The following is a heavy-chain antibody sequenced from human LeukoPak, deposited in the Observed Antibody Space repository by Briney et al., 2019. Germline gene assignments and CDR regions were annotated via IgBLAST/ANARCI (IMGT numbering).Heavy chain of an antibody. CDR3: ASAESNYDDYEGQIY. CDR1: GYTFTGYY. Sequence: ASVKVSCKASGYTFTGYYMHWVRQAPGQGLEWMGWINPNSSGTNYAQKFQGRVTMTRDTSISTAYMELSRLRSDDTAVYYCASAESNYDDYEGQIYWGQGTLVTVSS. V-gene: IGHV1-2*02. D-gene: IGHD4-17*01. CDR2: INPNSSGT. J-gene: IGHJ4*02.